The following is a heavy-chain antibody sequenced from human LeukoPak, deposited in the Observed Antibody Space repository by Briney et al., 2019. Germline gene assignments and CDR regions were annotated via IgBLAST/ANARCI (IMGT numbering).Heavy chain of an antibody. J-gene: IGHJ2*01. CDR3: ARGGHDYGDYIYFDL. CDR2: IHYSGTT. Sequence: PTDTLSLTCTVPGGSLNSHYWSWSRQPPGKGLEYIAYIHYSGTTNYNPTLKSRVTISVDTSRTHFSLKLTSVTAADTAVYFCARGGHDYGDYIYFDLWGRGTLVTVSS. V-gene: IGHV4-59*07. D-gene: IGHD4-17*01. CDR1: GGSLNSHY.